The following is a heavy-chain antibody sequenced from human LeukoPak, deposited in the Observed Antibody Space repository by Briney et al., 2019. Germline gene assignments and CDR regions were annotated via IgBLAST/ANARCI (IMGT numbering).Heavy chain of an antibody. D-gene: IGHD6-19*01. J-gene: IGHJ4*02. Sequence: GGSLRLSCAASGFTFSTFWMSWVRQAPGKGLEWVAGITGSGDATYYADSVKGRFTISRDNSKSTLHLQMTSVRVEDTATYYCAARPTSEAVAPSDFWGQGALVTVSS. V-gene: IGHV3-23*01. CDR2: ITGSGDAT. CDR3: AARPTSEAVAPSDF. CDR1: GFTFSTFW.